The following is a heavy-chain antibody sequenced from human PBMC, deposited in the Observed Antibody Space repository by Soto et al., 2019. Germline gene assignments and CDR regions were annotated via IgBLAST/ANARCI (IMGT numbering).Heavy chain of an antibody. Sequence: QVQLQESGPGLVKPSETLSVSCTVSGGSISSGYWSWIRQPPGKGLEWIGYIYYSDSINYNPSLKSRVIISVNTSKNQFSLSLTSVTAADTAVYYCARAYYDTSGYGLDPWGQGTLVTVSS. CDR1: GGSISSGY. CDR3: ARAYYDTSGYGLDP. D-gene: IGHD3-22*01. V-gene: IGHV4-59*01. CDR2: IYYSDSI. J-gene: IGHJ5*02.